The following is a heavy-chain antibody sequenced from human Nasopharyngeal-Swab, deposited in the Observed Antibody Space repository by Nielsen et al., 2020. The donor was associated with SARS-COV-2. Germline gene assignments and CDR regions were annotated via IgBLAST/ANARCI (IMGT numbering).Heavy chain of an antibody. J-gene: IGHJ4*02. V-gene: IGHV1-18*04. Sequence: ASVKVSCKASGYTFASYGFDWVRQAPGHGLEWMGWVSAYNGDTNYAQKFQGRVTMTTDTSTSTAHMELRRLRSDDTAVYYCASHRSGYYNSGGPFDYWGQGTLVTVSS. CDR2: VSAYNGDT. CDR1: GYTFASYG. D-gene: IGHD3-22*01. CDR3: ASHRSGYYNSGGPFDY.